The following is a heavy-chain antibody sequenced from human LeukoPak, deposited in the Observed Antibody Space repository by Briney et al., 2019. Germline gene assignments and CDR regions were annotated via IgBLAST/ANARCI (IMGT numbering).Heavy chain of an antibody. CDR1: GYTFTGYY. V-gene: IGHV1-2*02. D-gene: IGHD6-13*01. CDR3: ARDHSTTWYGSAY. J-gene: IGHJ4*02. Sequence: ASVKVSCKASGYTFTGYYMHWVRQGPGQGLEWMGWINPNSGGTNYAQKFQGRVTMTGDTPISTVYMQLTRLTSDDTGVYYCARDHSTTWYGSAYWGQGTLVTVSS. CDR2: INPNSGGT.